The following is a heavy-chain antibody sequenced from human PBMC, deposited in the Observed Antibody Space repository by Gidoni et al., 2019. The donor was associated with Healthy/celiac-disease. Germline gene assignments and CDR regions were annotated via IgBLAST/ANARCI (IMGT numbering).Heavy chain of an antibody. Sequence: QVQLVQSGAEVKKPGDSVKVSCKASGYTFTSYDINWVRQATGQGLEWIGWMNPNSGNTGYAQKFQGRVTMTRNTSISTAYMELSSLRSEDTAVYYCARGWDCSGGSCYVNWFDPWGQGTLVTVSS. CDR2: MNPNSGNT. CDR1: GYTFTSYD. J-gene: IGHJ5*02. CDR3: ARGWDCSGGSCYVNWFDP. V-gene: IGHV1-8*01. D-gene: IGHD2-15*01.